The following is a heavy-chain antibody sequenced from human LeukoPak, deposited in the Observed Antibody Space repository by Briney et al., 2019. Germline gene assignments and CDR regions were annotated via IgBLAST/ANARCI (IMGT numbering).Heavy chain of an antibody. J-gene: IGHJ5*02. CDR2: INHSGST. CDR3: ARVSDTVTTRGWFDP. Sequence: PSETLSLTCAVYGGSFSGYYWSWIRQPPGKGLEWIGEINHSGSTNYNPSLKSRVTIPVDTSKNQFSLKLSSVTAADTAVYYCARVSDTVTTRGWFDPWGQGTLVTVSS. CDR1: GGSFSGYY. D-gene: IGHD4-17*01. V-gene: IGHV4-34*01.